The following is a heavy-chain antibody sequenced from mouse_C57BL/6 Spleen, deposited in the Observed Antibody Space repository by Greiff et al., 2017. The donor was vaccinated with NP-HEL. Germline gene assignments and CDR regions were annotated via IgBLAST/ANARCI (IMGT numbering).Heavy chain of an antibody. D-gene: IGHD1-1*01. Sequence: EVQGVESGGGLVQPKGSLKLSCAASGFSFNTYAMNWVRQAPGKGLEWVARIRSKSNNYATYYADSVKDRFTISRDDSESMLYLQMNNLKTEDTAMYYCVGGPATRYFDVWGTGTTVTVSS. J-gene: IGHJ1*03. V-gene: IGHV10-1*01. CDR1: GFSFNTYA. CDR3: VGGPATRYFDV. CDR2: IRSKSNNYAT.